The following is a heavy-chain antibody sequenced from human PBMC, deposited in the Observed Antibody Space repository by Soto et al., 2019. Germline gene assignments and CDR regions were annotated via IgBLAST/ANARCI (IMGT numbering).Heavy chain of an antibody. D-gene: IGHD2-21*01. V-gene: IGHV3-30-3*01. Sequence: QVQLVESGGGVVQPGRSLRLSCAAAGFIFSNYVMYLVRQAPGKGLEWVAFMSYDGTTKYYADSVKGRFTISRDNSKNTLYLQMNNLRPEDTGVYYCAREVLWSRYFDYWGQGTLGTVSS. J-gene: IGHJ4*02. CDR2: MSYDGTTK. CDR3: AREVLWSRYFDY. CDR1: GFIFSNYV.